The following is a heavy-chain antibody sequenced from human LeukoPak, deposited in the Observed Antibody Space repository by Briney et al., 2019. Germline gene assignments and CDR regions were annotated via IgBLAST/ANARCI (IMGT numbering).Heavy chain of an antibody. CDR2: ISYDGSNK. CDR1: GFTFSNSP. Sequence: GGSLRLSCAASGFTFSNSPMHWVRQAPGKGLEWVSLISYDGSNKYYADSVKGRFTISRDNSKNTLYLQMDSLRAEDTAVYYCAKDDHGGSGWRDYFDYWGQGTVVTVSS. J-gene: IGHJ4*02. CDR3: AKDDHGGSGWRDYFDY. V-gene: IGHV3-30*04. D-gene: IGHD6-19*01.